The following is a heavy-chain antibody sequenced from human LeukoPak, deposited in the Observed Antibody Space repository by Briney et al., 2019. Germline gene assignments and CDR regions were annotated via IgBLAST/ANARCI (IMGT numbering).Heavy chain of an antibody. Sequence: GESLKISRKGSGYIFTTYWIAWVRQMPGKGLEWMGVIYPGDSETRYSPSFQGQVTISVDKSITTAYLQLSSLKAPDTAIYYCARRRFGDFLVDYWGQGTLVTVSS. CDR1: GYIFTTYW. CDR2: IYPGDSET. D-gene: IGHD3-10*01. CDR3: ARRRFGDFLVDY. J-gene: IGHJ4*02. V-gene: IGHV5-51*01.